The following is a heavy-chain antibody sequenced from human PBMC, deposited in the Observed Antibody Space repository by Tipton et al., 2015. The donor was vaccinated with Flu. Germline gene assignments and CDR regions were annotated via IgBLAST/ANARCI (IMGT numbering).Heavy chain of an antibody. J-gene: IGHJ3*02. Sequence: TLSLTCAVSGYSISSGYFWGWIRQPPGKGLQWIGTIYHSGNTYYNPSLKSRVTMSVDTSKNQFSLRLNSVTAADTAVHYCARRGGRDGIAATGNDAFDIWGQGTLVTVSS. CDR2: IYHSGNT. CDR3: ARRGGRDGIAATGNDAFDI. D-gene: IGHD6-13*01. CDR1: GYSISSGYF. V-gene: IGHV4-38-2*01.